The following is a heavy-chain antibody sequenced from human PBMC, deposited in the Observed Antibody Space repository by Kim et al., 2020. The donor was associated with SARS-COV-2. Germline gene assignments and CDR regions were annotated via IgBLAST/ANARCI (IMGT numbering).Heavy chain of an antibody. Sequence: GGSLRLSCAASGFTFSSYAMYWVRQAPGKGLEWVSSITSSGDSTNYADSVKGRFTISRDNSKNTLWLQMNGLRAEDTAIYYCAKVVRVAPKESYFDDWGQGTLVTVSS. V-gene: IGHV3-23*01. CDR2: ITSSGDST. D-gene: IGHD6-6*01. CDR3: AKVVRVAPKESYFDD. CDR1: GFTFSSYA. J-gene: IGHJ4*02.